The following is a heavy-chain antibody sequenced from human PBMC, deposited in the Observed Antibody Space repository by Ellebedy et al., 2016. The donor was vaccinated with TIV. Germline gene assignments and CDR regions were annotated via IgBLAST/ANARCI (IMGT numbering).Heavy chain of an antibody. V-gene: IGHV5-51*01. CDR1: GYSFTNYW. D-gene: IGHD3-9*01. J-gene: IGHJ4*02. CDR2: IYPGDFNI. Sequence: PGGSLRLSCMVSGYSFTNYWIGRVRQMPGKGLEWMGIIYPGDFNIVYSPSFQGQVTISADKSISTAYLQWSSLKASDTAMYYCARLIGETGTFDSWGQGTLVTVSS. CDR3: ARLIGETGTFDS.